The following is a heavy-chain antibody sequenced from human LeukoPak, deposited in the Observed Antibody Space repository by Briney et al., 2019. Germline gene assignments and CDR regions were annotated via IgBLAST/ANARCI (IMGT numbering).Heavy chain of an antibody. V-gene: IGHV4-59*11. J-gene: IGHJ4*02. D-gene: IGHD3-22*01. Sequence: SETLSLTCTVSGGSISSHYWSWIRQPPGKGLEWIGYIYHSGSTNYNLPLKSRVTISVDASKKQFSLKLSSVTAADTAVYYCARGRSRRYYYDSSGSPIDYWGQGTLVTVSS. CDR1: GGSISSHY. CDR3: ARGRSRRYYYDSSGSPIDY. CDR2: IYHSGST.